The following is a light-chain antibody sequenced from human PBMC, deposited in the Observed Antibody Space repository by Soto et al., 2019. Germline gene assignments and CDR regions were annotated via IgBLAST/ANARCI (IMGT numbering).Light chain of an antibody. CDR3: QQYNSYSPQWT. Sequence: DIPMTQSPSTLSASVGDRVTITCRASQSISSWLAWYQQKPGKAPKLLIYKASSLESGVPSRFSGSGSGTEFTLTISSLQPDDFATYYCQQYNSYSPQWTFGQGTKVEIK. J-gene: IGKJ1*01. CDR2: KAS. CDR1: QSISSW. V-gene: IGKV1-5*03.